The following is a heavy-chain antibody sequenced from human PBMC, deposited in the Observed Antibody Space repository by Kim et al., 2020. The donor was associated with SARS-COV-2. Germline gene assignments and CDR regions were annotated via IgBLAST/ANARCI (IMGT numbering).Heavy chain of an antibody. CDR3: ARHLAVAGWYVGDWFDP. CDR1: GGSISSENYY. CDR2: IYYRGRT. Sequence: SETLSLTCTVSGGSISSENYYWGWIRQPPGKGLEWIGCIYYRGRTYYNPSLKSRVTISVDSTRNQFSLRLSSVTAADTAVYYCARHLAVAGWYVGDWFDPWGQGTLVTVSS. J-gene: IGHJ5*02. D-gene: IGHD6-19*01. V-gene: IGHV4-39*01.